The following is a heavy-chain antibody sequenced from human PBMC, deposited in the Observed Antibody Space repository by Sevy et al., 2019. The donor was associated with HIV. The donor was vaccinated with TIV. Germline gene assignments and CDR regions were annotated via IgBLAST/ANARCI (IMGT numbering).Heavy chain of an antibody. CDR3: ARESGRYSGYDSGGYFDY. CDR1: GGSISSYY. CDR2: IYYSGST. J-gene: IGHJ4*02. V-gene: IGHV4-59*01. Sequence: SETLSLTCTVSGGSISSYYWGWIRQPPGKGLEWIGYIYYSGSTNYNPSLKSRGTISVDTSKNQFSLKLSSVTAADTAVYYCARESGRYSGYDSGGYFDYWGQGTLVTVSS. D-gene: IGHD5-12*01.